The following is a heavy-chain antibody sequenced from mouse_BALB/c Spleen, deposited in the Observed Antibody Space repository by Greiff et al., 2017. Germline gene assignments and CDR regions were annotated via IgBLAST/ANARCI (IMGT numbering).Heavy chain of an antibody. CDR3: AGDIYGGSPYAMDY. V-gene: IGHV7-3*02. D-gene: IGHD1-1*01. Sequence: EVQLVESGGGLVQPGGSLRLSCATSGFTFTDYYMSWVRQPPGKALEWVGFIRKKANGYTTEYSASVKGRFTISRDNSQSVLYLQMNTLRAEDSATYDCAGDIYGGSPYAMDYWGQGTSVTVSS. J-gene: IGHJ4*01. CDR1: GFTFTDYY. CDR2: IRKKANGYTT.